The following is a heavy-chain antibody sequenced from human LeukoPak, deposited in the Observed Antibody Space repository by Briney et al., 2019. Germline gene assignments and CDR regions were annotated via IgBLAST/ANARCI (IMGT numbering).Heavy chain of an antibody. V-gene: IGHV3-11*04. CDR3: AKIVTYYYDSSGYYFGDDY. D-gene: IGHD3-22*01. CDR1: GFTFSDYY. CDR2: ISTSGSTI. Sequence: GGSLRLSCAASGFTFSDYYMSWIRQAPGKGLEWVSYISTSGSTIYYADSVKGRFTISRDNSKNTLYLQMNSLRAEDTAVYYCAKIVTYYYDSSGYYFGDDYWGQGTLVTVSS. J-gene: IGHJ4*02.